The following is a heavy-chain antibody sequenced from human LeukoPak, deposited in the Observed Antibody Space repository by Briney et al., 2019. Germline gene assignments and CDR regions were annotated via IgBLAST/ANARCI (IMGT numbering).Heavy chain of an antibody. D-gene: IGHD1-26*01. V-gene: IGHV1-69*13. CDR2: IIPIFGTA. Sequence: GASVTVSCKASGGTFSSYAISWVRQAPGQGLEWMGGIIPIFGTANYAQKFQGRVTITADESTSTAYMELSSLRSEDTAVYYCATVVGGFGGELPEFDPWGQGTLVTVSS. CDR1: GGTFSSYA. CDR3: ATVVGGFGGELPEFDP. J-gene: IGHJ5*02.